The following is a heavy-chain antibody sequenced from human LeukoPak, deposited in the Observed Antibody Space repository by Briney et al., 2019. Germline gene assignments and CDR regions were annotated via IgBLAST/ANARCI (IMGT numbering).Heavy chain of an antibody. CDR3: ARNSVAMDV. V-gene: IGHV6-1*01. D-gene: IGHD4-23*01. CDR1: GDSVSNNIIA. CDR2: TAYRSKWST. J-gene: IGHJ6*02. Sequence: SQTLTLTCAISGDSVSNNIIAWNWIRWRPSRGLEWLGRTAYRSKWSTDYALSVRGRISINPDTSKNQISLQLNSVTPEDTAVYYCARNSVAMDVWGQGTTVTVSS.